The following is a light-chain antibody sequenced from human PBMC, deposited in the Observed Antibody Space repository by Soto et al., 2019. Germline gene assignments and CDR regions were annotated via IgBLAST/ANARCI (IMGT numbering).Light chain of an antibody. Sequence: EIVLTQSPATLPLSPGERATLCCRASQSVSSNLAWYQQKPGQTPRLLIYDASNRATGIPLRFSGSGSGTDFTLTISSLEPEDFAVYYCQQRTNWPPLTFGGGTRVEIK. V-gene: IGKV3-11*01. CDR1: QSVSSN. CDR3: QQRTNWPPLT. J-gene: IGKJ4*01. CDR2: DAS.